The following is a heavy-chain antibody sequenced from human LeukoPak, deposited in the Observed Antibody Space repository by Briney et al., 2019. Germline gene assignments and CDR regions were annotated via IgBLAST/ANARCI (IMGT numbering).Heavy chain of an antibody. D-gene: IGHD6-25*01. J-gene: IGHJ4*02. CDR2: ISAYNGNT. CDR3: ARSSGEASGGFHRYYFDY. Sequence: GASVKVSCKASGYTFTSYGISWVRQAPGQGLEWMGWISAYNGNTNYAQKLQGRVTMTTDKSTSTAYMELSSLRSEDTAVYYCARSSGEASGGFHRYYFDYWGQGTLVTVSS. CDR1: GYTFTSYG. V-gene: IGHV1-18*01.